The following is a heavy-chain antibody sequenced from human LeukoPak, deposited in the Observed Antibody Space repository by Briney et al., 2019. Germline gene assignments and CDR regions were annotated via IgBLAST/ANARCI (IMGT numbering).Heavy chain of an antibody. Sequence: GGSLRLSCAASGFTFSSNWMSWVRQAPGKGLEWVSNIKQDGSEKYYVDSVKGRFTISRDNAKNSLYLQMNSLRAEDTAVYYCARGRYSIDYWGQGTLVTVSS. CDR3: ARGRYSIDY. D-gene: IGHD1-26*01. V-gene: IGHV3-7*03. CDR1: GFTFSSNW. J-gene: IGHJ4*02. CDR2: IKQDGSEK.